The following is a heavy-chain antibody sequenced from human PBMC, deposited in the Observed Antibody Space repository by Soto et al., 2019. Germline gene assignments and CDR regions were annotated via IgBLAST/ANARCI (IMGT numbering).Heavy chain of an antibody. J-gene: IGHJ5*02. CDR1: GASITSGTYY. CDR2: LYFTGRT. Sequence: PSETLSLTCTVPGASITSGTYYWGWIRQPPGKGLEWIGSLYFTGRTYYSPSLKSRVTISVDTSRPHFSLNLTSVTAADTAVYYCARRLARGVIGWFDPWGQGTLVTVSS. CDR3: ARRLARGVIGWFDP. V-gene: IGHV4-39*02. D-gene: IGHD3-10*01.